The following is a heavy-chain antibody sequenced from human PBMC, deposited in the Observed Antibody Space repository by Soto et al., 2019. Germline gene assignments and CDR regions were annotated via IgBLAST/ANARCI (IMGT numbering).Heavy chain of an antibody. V-gene: IGHV4-34*01. Sequence: QVQLQQWGAGLLKPSETLSLTCAVYGGSFSGYYWSWIRQPPGKGLEWIGEINHGGSTNYNPSLKRRVTISVDTSKNQFSLKLSSVTAADTAVYYCARGRGVLRYFDWFPFDYWGQGTLVTVSS. CDR1: GGSFSGYY. CDR3: ARGRGVLRYFDWFPFDY. J-gene: IGHJ4*02. D-gene: IGHD3-9*01. CDR2: INHGGST.